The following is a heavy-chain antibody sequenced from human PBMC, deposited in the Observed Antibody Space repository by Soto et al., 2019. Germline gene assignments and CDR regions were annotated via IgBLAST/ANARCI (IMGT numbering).Heavy chain of an antibody. CDR2: IRRHSGVT. D-gene: IGHD3-10*01. Sequence: PGGSPRLSCAAFGLTLSTSSMNWVRQAPGRGLEWISYIRRHSGVTAYADSVKGRFTISRDSAKNTLYLQMNSLRAEDTAVYYYAKDLVRWFGELSPIYYGMDVWGQGTTVTVSS. V-gene: IGHV3-48*01. CDR1: GLTLSTSS. CDR3: AKDLVRWFGELSPIYYGMDV. J-gene: IGHJ6*02.